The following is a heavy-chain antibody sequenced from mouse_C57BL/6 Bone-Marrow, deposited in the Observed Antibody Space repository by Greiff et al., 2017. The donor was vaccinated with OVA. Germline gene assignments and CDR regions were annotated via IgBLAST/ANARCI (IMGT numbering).Heavy chain of an antibody. V-gene: IGHV5-16*01. CDR3: ARDCGYDYDESYAMDY. CDR2: INYDGSST. D-gene: IGHD2-4*01. J-gene: IGHJ4*01. Sequence: EVKLVESEGGLVQPGSSMKLSCTASGFTFSDYYMAWVRQVPEKGLEWVANINYDGSSTYYLDSLKSRFIISRDNAKNILYLQMSSLKSEDTATYYCARDCGYDYDESYAMDYWGQGTSVTVSS. CDR1: GFTFSDYY.